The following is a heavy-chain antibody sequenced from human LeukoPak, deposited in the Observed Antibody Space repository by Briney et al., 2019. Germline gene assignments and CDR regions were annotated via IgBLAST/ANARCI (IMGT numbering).Heavy chain of an antibody. D-gene: IGHD3-10*01. V-gene: IGHV3-48*03. Sequence: PGGSLRLSCAASGFTFSSYEMNWVRQAPGKGLEWVSYISSSGSTIYYADSVKGRFTISRDNSKNLLYLQMNNLGAEDTAVYYCVRGGYSSFDYWGQGTLVTVSS. CDR3: VRGGYSSFDY. CDR1: GFTFSSYE. J-gene: IGHJ4*02. CDR2: ISSSGSTI.